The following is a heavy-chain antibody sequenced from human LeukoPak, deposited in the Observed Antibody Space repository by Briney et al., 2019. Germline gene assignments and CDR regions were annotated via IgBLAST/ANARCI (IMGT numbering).Heavy chain of an antibody. CDR2: IGTTSDI. Sequence: PGGSLRLSCAASGFTFNTFDMHWVRQSTGKGLEWVSTIGTTSDIYYAGSVKGRFTISRENAKSSLYLQMNSLRAADTAVYYCARGGDYYGSGSYPGDGMDVWGQGTTVIVSS. V-gene: IGHV3-13*01. J-gene: IGHJ6*02. CDR3: ARGGDYYGSGSYPGDGMDV. CDR1: GFTFNTFD. D-gene: IGHD3-10*01.